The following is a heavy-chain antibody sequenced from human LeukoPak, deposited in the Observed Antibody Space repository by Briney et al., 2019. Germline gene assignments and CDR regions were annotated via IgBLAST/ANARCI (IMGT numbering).Heavy chain of an antibody. D-gene: IGHD3-10*01. CDR3: AFGSGSYYKRYFDL. J-gene: IGHJ2*01. CDR2: IYSGGST. V-gene: IGHV3-66*01. CDR1: GFTVSSNY. Sequence: GGSLRLSCAASGFTVSSNYMSWVRQAPGKGLEWVSVIYSGGSTYCADSVKGRFTISRDNSKNMLYLQMNSLRAEDTAVYYCAFGSGSYYKRYFDLWGRGTLVTVSS.